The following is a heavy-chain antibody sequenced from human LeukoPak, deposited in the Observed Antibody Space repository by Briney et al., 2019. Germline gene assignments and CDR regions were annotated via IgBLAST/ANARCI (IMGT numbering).Heavy chain of an antibody. CDR1: GFTFSSYS. CDR2: ISTSSSYI. Sequence: GGSLRLSCAASGFTFSSYSMNWVRQAPGKGLEWVSSISTSSSYIYYADSVKGRFTISRDNAKNLLYLQMNSLRAEDTAVYYCARDLHGDYSFDYWGQGTLVTVSS. D-gene: IGHD4-17*01. V-gene: IGHV3-21*01. J-gene: IGHJ4*02. CDR3: ARDLHGDYSFDY.